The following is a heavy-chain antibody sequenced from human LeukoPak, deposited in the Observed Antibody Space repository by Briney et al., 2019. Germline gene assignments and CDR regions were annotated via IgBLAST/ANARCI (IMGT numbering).Heavy chain of an antibody. V-gene: IGHV4-59*01. CDR3: ARVRYSSSWSLFDY. D-gene: IGHD6-13*01. J-gene: IGHJ4*02. Sequence: SETLSLTCTVSGGSISSYYWSWIRQPPGKGLEWIGYIYYSGSTNYNPSLKSRVTISVHTSKNQFSLKLSSVTAADTAVYYCARVRYSSSWSLFDYWGQGTLVTVSS. CDR1: GGSISSYY. CDR2: IYYSGST.